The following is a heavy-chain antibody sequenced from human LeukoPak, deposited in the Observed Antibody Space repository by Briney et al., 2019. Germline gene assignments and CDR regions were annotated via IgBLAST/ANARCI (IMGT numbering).Heavy chain of an antibody. D-gene: IGHD3-9*01. CDR3: ARSPYDFLTGSPLLNSFDY. Sequence: GASVKVSCKASGYTFTRYALHWVRQAPRQRLEWMGWVNAGNGKTKYSQKFQGRVTITRDTSASAAYMELNSLRSEDTAVYYCARSPYDFLTGSPLLNSFDYWGQGTLVTVSS. J-gene: IGHJ4*02. CDR1: GYTFTRYA. V-gene: IGHV1-3*01. CDR2: VNAGNGKT.